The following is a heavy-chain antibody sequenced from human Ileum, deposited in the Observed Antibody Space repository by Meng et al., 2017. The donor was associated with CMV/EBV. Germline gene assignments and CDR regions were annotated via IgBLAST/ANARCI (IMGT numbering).Heavy chain of an antibody. Sequence: LTCDVSGGSIRNIYWWGWVRQSSGRGLEWIEEIYDHGRTSYNPSLKSRATISLDKSKNQFSLVLSSVTAADTAVYYCATSTRYSLVDWGQGTLVTVSS. V-gene: IGHV4-4*02. CDR3: ATSTRYSLVD. J-gene: IGHJ4*02. CDR1: GGSIRNIYW. CDR2: IYDHGRT. D-gene: IGHD2-2*01.